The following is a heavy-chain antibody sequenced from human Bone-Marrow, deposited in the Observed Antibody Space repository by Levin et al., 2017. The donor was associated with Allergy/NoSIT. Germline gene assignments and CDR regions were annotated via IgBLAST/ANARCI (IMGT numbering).Heavy chain of an antibody. CDR1: GFTFNLRW. CDR3: ARASENVQSYVGLV. CDR2: INSDGRTT. Sequence: SCAASGFTFNLRWMNWVRQAPGKGLVWVSNINSDGRTTNYADSVRGRFTISRDNAKNTLYLQMNSLRVDDTAVYYCARASENVQSYVGLVWGQGVLVTVSS. J-gene: IGHJ4*02. D-gene: IGHD3-16*01. V-gene: IGHV3-74*01.